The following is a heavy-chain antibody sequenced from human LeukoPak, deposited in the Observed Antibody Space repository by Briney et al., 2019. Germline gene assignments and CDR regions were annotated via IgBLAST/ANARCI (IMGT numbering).Heavy chain of an antibody. J-gene: IGHJ4*02. V-gene: IGHV3-7*01. Sequence: GGSLRLSCAASGFTLSGYFMSWVRQAPGEGLEWVASIKGDGSEKYYVDSVKGRFTISRDNAKNSLYLQMNSLRAEDTAVYYCVRDPEALDYWGQGTLVTVSS. CDR2: IKGDGSEK. CDR1: GFTLSGYF. CDR3: VRDPEALDY.